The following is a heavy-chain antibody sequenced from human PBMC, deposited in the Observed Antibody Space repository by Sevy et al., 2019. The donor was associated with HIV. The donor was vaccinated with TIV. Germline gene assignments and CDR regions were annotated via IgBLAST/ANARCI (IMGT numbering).Heavy chain of an antibody. CDR2: ICHDGSNK. V-gene: IGHV3-30*02. CDR1: GFTFNFHG. J-gene: IGHJ5*02. Sequence: GGSLRLSCAASGFTFNFHGMHWVRQAPGKGLEWVAFICHDGSNKYMADSVKGRFTIIRDNSKNTLFLQMNSLTVEDTAVYYCARETDNSARWLDPWGQGTLVTVSS. CDR3: ARETDNSARWLDP. D-gene: IGHD4-4*01.